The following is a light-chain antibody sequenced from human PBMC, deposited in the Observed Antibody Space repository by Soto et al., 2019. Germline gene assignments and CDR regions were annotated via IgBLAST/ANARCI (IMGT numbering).Light chain of an antibody. CDR1: QDISNY. V-gene: IGKV1-33*01. CDR2: DAS. Sequence: DIQMTQSPSSLSASVGDRVTITCQASQDISNYLNWYQQKPGKAPKLLIYDASNLETGVPSRFSGSGSGTYFTFTFSSLQPEDIATYYCQQYDNLFTFGPGTKVDIK. CDR3: QQYDNLFT. J-gene: IGKJ3*01.